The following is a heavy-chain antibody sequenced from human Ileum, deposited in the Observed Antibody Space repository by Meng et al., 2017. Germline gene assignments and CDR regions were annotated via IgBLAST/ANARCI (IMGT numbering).Heavy chain of an antibody. CDR1: GFTFSDYY. J-gene: IGHJ5*02. D-gene: IGHD5-18*01. CDR2: ISTSGSTI. CDR3: ARDRGYGFT. V-gene: IGHV3-11*04. Sequence: GESLKNSCATSGFTFSDYYMSWIRQAPGKGLEWVSYISTSGSTIYYADSVKGRFTISRDNAENSLYLQMNSLRAEDTAVYYCARDRGYGFTWGQGTLVTVSS.